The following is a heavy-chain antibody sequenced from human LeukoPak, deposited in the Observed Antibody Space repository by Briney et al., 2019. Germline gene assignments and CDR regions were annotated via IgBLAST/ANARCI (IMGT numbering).Heavy chain of an antibody. CDR3: AIPPTTVTVAY. CDR2: ISYDGSNK. D-gene: IGHD4-17*01. V-gene: IGHV3-30-3*01. CDR1: GFTFSSYA. Sequence: GGSLRLSCAASGFTFSSYAMRWVRQAPGKGLEWVAVISYDGSNKYYADSVKGRFTISRDNSKNTLYLQMNSLRAEDTAVYYCAIPPTTVTVAYWGQGTLVTVSS. J-gene: IGHJ4*02.